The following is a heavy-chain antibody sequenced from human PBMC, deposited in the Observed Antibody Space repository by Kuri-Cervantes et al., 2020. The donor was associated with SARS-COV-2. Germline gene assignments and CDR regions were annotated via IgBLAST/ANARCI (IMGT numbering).Heavy chain of an antibody. CDR1: GFSLSTSGVG. D-gene: IGHD2-8*01. J-gene: IGHJ6*02. CDR3: ARTYCTNGVCPYYYYGMDV. V-gene: IGHV2-5*01. Sequence: SGPTLVKPTQTLTLTCTFSGFSLSTSGVGVGWIRQPPGKALEWLALIYWNDDKRYSPSLKSRFTITKDTSKNQVVLTMTNMDPVDTATYYCARTYCTNGVCPYYYYGMDVWGQGTTVTVSS. CDR2: IYWNDDK.